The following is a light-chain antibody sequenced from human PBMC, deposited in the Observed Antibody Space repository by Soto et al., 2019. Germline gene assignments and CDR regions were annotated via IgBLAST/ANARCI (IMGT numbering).Light chain of an antibody. CDR1: SSNLGDNT. CDR3: AAWDASLDGYV. CDR2: SYD. V-gene: IGLV1-44*01. J-gene: IGLJ1*01. Sequence: QSALTQPPSASGTPGQRVTISCSTSSSNLGDNTVNWYQHVPGTAPKLLIYSYDQRPSGVPDRFSGSKSGTSASLAISGLQSEDEADYYCAAWDASLDGYVFGTGTRSP.